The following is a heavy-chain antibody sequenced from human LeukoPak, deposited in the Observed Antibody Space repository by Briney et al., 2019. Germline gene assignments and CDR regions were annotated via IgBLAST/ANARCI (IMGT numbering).Heavy chain of an antibody. V-gene: IGHV3-15*01. CDR2: IKSKTDGGTT. Sequence: PGGSLRLSCAASGFTFSNAWMSWVRQAPGKGLEWVGRIKSKTDGGTTDYAAPVKGRFTISRDDSKNTLYLQMNSLKTEDTAVYYCTTSLLGPDTVRLYYMDVWGKGTTVTVSS. CDR1: GFTFSNAW. CDR3: TTSLLGPDTVRLYYMDV. D-gene: IGHD4-17*01. J-gene: IGHJ6*03.